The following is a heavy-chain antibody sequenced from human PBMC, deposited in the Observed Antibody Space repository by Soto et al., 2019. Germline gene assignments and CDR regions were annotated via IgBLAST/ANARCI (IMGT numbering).Heavy chain of an antibody. J-gene: IGHJ6*02. D-gene: IGHD2-2*02. CDR3: ARSIYGQYFYGMDV. CDR2: ISSSATTI. V-gene: IGHV3-48*03. CDR1: GFTFSSYE. Sequence: GGSLRLSCAASGFTFSSYEMNWVRQAPGKGLEWVSYISSSATTIYYVDSVKGRFTISRDNAKNSLDLQMNSLRAEDTAVYYCARSIYGQYFYGMDVWGRGTTVTVSS.